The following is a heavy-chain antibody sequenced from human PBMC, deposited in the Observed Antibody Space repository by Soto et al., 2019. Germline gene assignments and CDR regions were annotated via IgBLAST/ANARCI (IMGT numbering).Heavy chain of an antibody. CDR2: IIPIPGTA. CDR1: GGTFGSYA. Sequence: QVQLVQSGAEVKKPGSSVKVSCKASGGTFGSYAISWVRQAPGQGLEWMGGIIPIPGTANYAQKFQGRVTIAADECTSTAYMELSSLRSEDTAVYYCARSQGSSTSLEIYYYYYYVMDVWGQGTTVTVSS. V-gene: IGHV1-69*01. J-gene: IGHJ6*02. D-gene: IGHD2-2*01. CDR3: ARSQGSSTSLEIYYYYYYVMDV.